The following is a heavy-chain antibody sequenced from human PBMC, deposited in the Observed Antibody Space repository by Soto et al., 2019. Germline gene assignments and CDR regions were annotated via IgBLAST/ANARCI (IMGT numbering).Heavy chain of an antibody. D-gene: IGHD2-15*01. CDR1: GFTFGSFE. J-gene: IGHJ4*02. CDR3: TRASVVVVDGFDY. Sequence: PGGSLRLSCAASGFTFGSFEMNWVRQAPGKGLEWVSYISTSGSTVYYADSVKGRFTISRDNAKNSLYLQMNSLRAEDTAVYYCTRASVVVVDGFDYWGQGTLVTVSS. CDR2: ISTSGSTV. V-gene: IGHV3-48*03.